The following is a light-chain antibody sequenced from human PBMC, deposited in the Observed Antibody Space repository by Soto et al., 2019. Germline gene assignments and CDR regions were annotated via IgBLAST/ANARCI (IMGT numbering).Light chain of an antibody. CDR1: QSISSLS. V-gene: IGKV3-20*01. CDR3: QHFGAGSIA. J-gene: IGKJ5*01. Sequence: ESVLTQSPGTLSLSPGERVTLSCRSSQSISSLSLAWYQQKPGQTPRLLIYGASTRATGIPDRFSGSGSGTDFTLTISRLEPEDFAVYYCQHFGAGSIAFGQGTRPESK. CDR2: GAS.